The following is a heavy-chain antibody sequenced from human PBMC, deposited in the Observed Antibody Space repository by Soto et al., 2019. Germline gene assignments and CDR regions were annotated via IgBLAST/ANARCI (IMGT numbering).Heavy chain of an antibody. V-gene: IGHV3-30-3*01. CDR3: ARDKRYGDLPHYFDY. CDR2: ISYDGSNK. J-gene: IGHJ4*02. Sequence: PGGSLRLSCAASGFTFSSYAMHWVRQAPGKGLEWVAVISYDGSNKYYADPVKGRFTISRDNSKNTLYLQMNSLSAEDTAVYYCARDKRYGDLPHYFDYWGQGTLVTVSS. D-gene: IGHD4-17*01. CDR1: GFTFSSYA.